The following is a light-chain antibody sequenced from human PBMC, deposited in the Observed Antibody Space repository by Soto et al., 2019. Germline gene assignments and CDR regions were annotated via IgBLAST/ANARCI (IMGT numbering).Light chain of an antibody. J-gene: IGLJ1*01. CDR3: AAWDDSLDEYV. V-gene: IGLV1-44*01. CDR2: SSI. CDR1: ATNIGSKS. Sequence: QSVLTPPPSAYGTPGKRVTISCSGSATNIGSKSVNWYQQFPGTAPKLLIYSSIYRPSGVPARMSASKSGTSASLAISGLQSEDEADYYCAAWDDSLDEYVFGTGTKVTVL.